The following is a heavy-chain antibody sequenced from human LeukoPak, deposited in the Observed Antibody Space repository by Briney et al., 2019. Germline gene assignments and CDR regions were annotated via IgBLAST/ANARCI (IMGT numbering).Heavy chain of an antibody. CDR2: IIPIFGTA. J-gene: IGHJ4*02. V-gene: IGHV1-69*13. Sequence: SVKVSCKASGGTFSSYAISWVRQAPGQGLEWMGGIIPIFGTANYAQKFQGRVTITADESTSTAYMELSSLSSEDTAVYYCARVPLDIVVVPAAGGRGFYFDYWGQGTLVTVS. CDR1: GGTFSSYA. CDR3: ARVPLDIVVVPAAGGRGFYFDY. D-gene: IGHD2-2*01.